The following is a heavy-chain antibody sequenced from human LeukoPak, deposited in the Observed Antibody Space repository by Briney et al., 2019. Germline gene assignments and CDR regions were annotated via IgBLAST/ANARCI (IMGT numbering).Heavy chain of an antibody. CDR2: ISFSSSSI. D-gene: IGHD4/OR15-4a*01. CDR3: ARSGANSGVAFDM. Sequence: GGSLPLSCAASGFTFSTYNMNWVRRAPGKGLEWVSYISFSSSSIYYADSVKGRFTISRDNAKKSLDLQMNSLRNEDTAFYYCARSGANSGVAFDMWGQGTMVTVSS. CDR1: GFTFSTYN. J-gene: IGHJ3*02. V-gene: IGHV3-48*02.